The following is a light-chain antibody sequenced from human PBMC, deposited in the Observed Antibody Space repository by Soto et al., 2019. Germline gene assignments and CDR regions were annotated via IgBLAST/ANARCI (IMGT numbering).Light chain of an antibody. CDR1: QSISSY. V-gene: IGKV1-39*01. J-gene: IGKJ2*01. Sequence: DIQMTQSPSSLSASVGDRVTITCRASQSISSYLNCYQQKPGKAPKLLIYAASSLQSGVPSRFSGSGSGTDFTLTISSLQPEDFATYYCQQSYSTPPTFGQATKLEIK. CDR3: QQSYSTPPT. CDR2: AAS.